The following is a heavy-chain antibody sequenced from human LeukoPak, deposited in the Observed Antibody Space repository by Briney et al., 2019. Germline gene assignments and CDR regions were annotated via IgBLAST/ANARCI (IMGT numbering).Heavy chain of an antibody. V-gene: IGHV4-31*03. CDR2: VYYSGST. Sequence: SSQTLSLTCTVSGGSISSGGYYWSWIRQHPGKGLEWIGSVYYSGSTNYSPSLQGRVIISLDTFRNQFSLKLSSVTAADTAVYYCASGDNDPLFDYWGQGALVTVSS. CDR3: ASGDNDPLFDY. J-gene: IGHJ4*02. CDR1: GGSISSGGYY. D-gene: IGHD1-1*01.